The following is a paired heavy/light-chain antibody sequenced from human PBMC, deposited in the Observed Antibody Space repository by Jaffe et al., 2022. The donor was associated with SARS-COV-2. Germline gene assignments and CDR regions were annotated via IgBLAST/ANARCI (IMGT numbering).Heavy chain of an antibody. V-gene: IGHV4-31*03. CDR3: ATPSMVRGVTYYYAMDV. CDR1: GGSISSGGYY. D-gene: IGHD3-10*01. J-gene: IGHJ6*02. Sequence: QVQLQESGPGLVKPSQTLSLTCTVSGGSISSGGYYWSWIRQHPGKGLEWFGYIDYRGSTYYNPSLKSRVTISVDTSKNQFSLRLSSVTAADTAVYYCATPSMVRGVTYYYAMDVWGQGTTVTVSS. CDR2: IDYRGST.
Light chain of an antibody. CDR3: SSYTSSSTLV. V-gene: IGLV2-14*01. Sequence: QSALTQPASVSGSPGQSITISCTGTSSDVGVYKYVSWYQQHPGKAPKLMIYDVSNRPSGVSNRFSGSKSGNTASLTISGLQAEDEADYYCSSYTSSSTLVFGTGTKVTVL. J-gene: IGLJ1*01. CDR2: DVS. CDR1: SSDVGVYKY.